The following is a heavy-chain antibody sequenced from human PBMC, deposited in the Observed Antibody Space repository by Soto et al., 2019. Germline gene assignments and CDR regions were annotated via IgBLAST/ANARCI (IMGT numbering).Heavy chain of an antibody. J-gene: IGHJ4*02. CDR3: ARRSSNLNDF. CDR2: TYYSGST. D-gene: IGHD2-2*01. CDR1: GVSISTGDYY. Sequence: PSETLSLTCSVSGVSISTGDYYWSWIRQPPGKGLEWIGYTYYSGSTYYNPSLKSRVTISVDTSKNQFSLKLSSVTAADTAVYYCARRSSNLNDFWGQGTLVTVSS. V-gene: IGHV4-30-4*01.